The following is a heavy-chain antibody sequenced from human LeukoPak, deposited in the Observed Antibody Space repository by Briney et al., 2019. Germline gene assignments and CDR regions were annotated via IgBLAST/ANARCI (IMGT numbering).Heavy chain of an antibody. Sequence: SETLSLTCNVSGFSISTAYYWGWIRQPPGKGLEWIATIYHSGSTYYSPSLKSRVTISLDKSKSHFSLILRSVTAADTAVYYCARAEAATWFDPWGQGTLVTVSS. CDR1: GFSISTAYY. CDR3: ARAEAATWFDP. D-gene: IGHD2-15*01. CDR2: IYHSGST. J-gene: IGHJ5*02. V-gene: IGHV4-38-2*02.